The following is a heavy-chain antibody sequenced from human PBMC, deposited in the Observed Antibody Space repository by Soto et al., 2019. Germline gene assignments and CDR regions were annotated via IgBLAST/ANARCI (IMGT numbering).Heavy chain of an antibody. D-gene: IGHD2-2*02. CDR3: ARPYCDSTSCYTDWFDP. V-gene: IGHV1-8*01. CDR1: GYSFSIYD. J-gene: IGHJ5*02. Sequence: QVQLVQSGAEVKKPGASVKISCKASGYSFSIYDINWVRQAAGQGLEWMGWVNPKSGNTDYAQRFRGRVTMTSNTSISTAYMELSALTPEDTAVYYCARPYCDSTSCYTDWFDPWGQGTLVTVSS. CDR2: VNPKSGNT.